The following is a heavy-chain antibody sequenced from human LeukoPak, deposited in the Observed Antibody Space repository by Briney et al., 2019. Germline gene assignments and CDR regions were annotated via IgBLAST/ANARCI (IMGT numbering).Heavy chain of an antibody. Sequence: GASVKASCKASGYTFTSYDINWVRQATGQGLEWMGWMNPNSGNTGYALKFQGRVTMTRNTSISTAYMELSSLRSEDTAVYYCARGVVVTMNYYYYGMDVWGQGTTVTVSS. J-gene: IGHJ6*02. V-gene: IGHV1-8*01. CDR2: MNPNSGNT. CDR3: ARGVVVTMNYYYYGMDV. D-gene: IGHD2-21*02. CDR1: GYTFTSYD.